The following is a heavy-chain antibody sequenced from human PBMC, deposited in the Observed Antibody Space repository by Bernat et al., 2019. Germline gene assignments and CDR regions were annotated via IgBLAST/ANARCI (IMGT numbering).Heavy chain of an antibody. CDR2: ISGSGGST. Sequence: EVQLLESGGGLVQPGGSLRLSCAASGFTFSSYAMSWVRQAPGKGLEWVSAISGSGGSTYYADSVKGRFTISRDNSKNTLYLQMNSLRAEDTAVYYCARGLGYRGYASYYFDYWGQGTLVTVSS. V-gene: IGHV3-23*01. J-gene: IGHJ4*02. CDR3: ARGLGYRGYASYYFDY. CDR1: GFTFSSYA. D-gene: IGHD5-12*01.